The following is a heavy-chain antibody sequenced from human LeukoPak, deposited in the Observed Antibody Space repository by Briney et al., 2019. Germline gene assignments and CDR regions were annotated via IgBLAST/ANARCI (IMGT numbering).Heavy chain of an antibody. CDR1: GFTFSSYA. CDR2: ISYDGSNK. CDR3: AKDLLTGDRRSGDWYFDL. J-gene: IGHJ2*01. D-gene: IGHD7-27*01. Sequence: GGSLRLSCAASGFTFSSYAMHWVRQAPGKGLEWVAVISYDGSNKYYADSVKGRFTISRDNSKNTLYLQMNSLRAEDTAVYYCAKDLLTGDRRSGDWYFDLWGRGTLVTVSS. V-gene: IGHV3-30-3*01.